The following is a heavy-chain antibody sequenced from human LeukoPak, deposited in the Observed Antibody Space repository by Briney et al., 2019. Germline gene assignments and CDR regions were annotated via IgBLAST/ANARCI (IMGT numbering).Heavy chain of an antibody. Sequence: GGSLRLSCAASGFTFSSYEMNWVRQAPGKGLEWVSYISSSGSTIYYADSVKGRFTISRDNAKNSLYLQMNSLRAEDTAVYYCARDLGIVVVPAAIDYYGMDVWGKGTTVTASS. CDR3: ARDLGIVVVPAAIDYYGMDV. D-gene: IGHD2-2*03. CDR2: ISSSGSTI. V-gene: IGHV3-48*03. J-gene: IGHJ6*04. CDR1: GFTFSSYE.